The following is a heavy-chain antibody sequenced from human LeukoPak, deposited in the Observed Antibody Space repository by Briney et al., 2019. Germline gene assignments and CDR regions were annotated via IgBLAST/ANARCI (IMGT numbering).Heavy chain of an antibody. CDR2: IKQDGSEK. D-gene: IGHD1-7*01. CDR3: ARDLLDWNYYFDY. J-gene: IGHJ4*02. CDR1: GFTFSASA. V-gene: IGHV3-7*01. Sequence: GGSLRLSCAASGFTFSASAIHWVRQAPGKGLEWVANIKQDGSEKYYVDSVKGRFTISRDNAKNSLYLQMNSLRAEDTAVYYCARDLLDWNYYFDYWGQGTLVTVSS.